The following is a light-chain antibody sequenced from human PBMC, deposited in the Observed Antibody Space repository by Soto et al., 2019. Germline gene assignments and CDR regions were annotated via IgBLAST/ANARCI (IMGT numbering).Light chain of an antibody. V-gene: IGKV1-5*03. CDR3: QQYNSYPLT. J-gene: IGKJ4*01. CDR2: EAS. CDR1: QSISSR. Sequence: DIQMTQSPSTLSASIGDRVTITCRASQSISSRLAWYQQKPGKAPKLLIHEASSLESGVPSRFGVSGSESDFTPTISSLQPDAFAPYYCQQYNSYPLTFGGGTKVEIK.